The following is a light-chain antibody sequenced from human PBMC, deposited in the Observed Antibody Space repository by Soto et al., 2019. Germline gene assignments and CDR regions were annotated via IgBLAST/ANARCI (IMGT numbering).Light chain of an antibody. CDR1: QSVSSN. CDR3: KQYYNWPPGFMYT. V-gene: IGKV3-15*01. CDR2: GAS. J-gene: IGKJ2*01. Sequence: EIVMTQSPATLSVSPGERATLSCRASQSVSSNLAWYQQKPGQAPRLLIYGASTRATGIPARFSGSGSGTEFTLTISSLQSEDFAVYYCKQYYNWPPGFMYTFGQGTKLEIK.